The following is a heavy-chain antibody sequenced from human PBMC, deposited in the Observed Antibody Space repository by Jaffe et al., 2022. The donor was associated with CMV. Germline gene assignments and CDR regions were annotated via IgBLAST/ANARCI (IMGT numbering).Heavy chain of an antibody. Sequence: EGLLVESGGGLVQPGGSMRLSCEISGFVLSSYEINWVRQAPGKGLEWVSDISSTGDTIYYADSVKGRFTVSRDNAKNAVYLQMNNLRVEDTAVYYCARSFVISFGELFEADAFDMWGQGTMVTVSS. J-gene: IGHJ3*02. V-gene: IGHV3-48*03. CDR3: ARSFVISFGELFEADAFDM. D-gene: IGHD3-10*01. CDR1: GFVLSSYE. CDR2: ISSTGDTI.